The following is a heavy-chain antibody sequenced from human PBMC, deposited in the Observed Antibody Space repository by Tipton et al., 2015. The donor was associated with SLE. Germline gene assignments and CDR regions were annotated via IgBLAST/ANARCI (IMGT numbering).Heavy chain of an antibody. D-gene: IGHD5-12*01. CDR3: ARRAQSGYDSSFRR. CDR2: ITHTGSI. CDR1: GGSLTDFS. V-gene: IGHV4-34*10. Sequence: TLSLTCAVYGGSLTDFSWSWIRQSPGKGLEWIGEITHTGSINYHPSLKSRVTVSVDTSKNQVSLSLSSVTAADTAVYYCARRAQSGYDSSFRRWGQGTLVTVSS. J-gene: IGHJ1*01.